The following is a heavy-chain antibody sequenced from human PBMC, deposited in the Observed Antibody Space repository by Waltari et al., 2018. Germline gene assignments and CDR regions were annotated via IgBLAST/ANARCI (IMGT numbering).Heavy chain of an antibody. Sequence: QVQLQQWGAGLLKPSETLSLTCAVYGGSFSGSYWSWSRQPPGKGLEWIGEINHSGSTNYNPSLKSRVTISVDTSKNQFSLKLSSVTAADTAVYYCASRGGWGYSYAWGQGTLVTASS. V-gene: IGHV4-34*01. D-gene: IGHD5-18*01. CDR3: ASRGGWGYSYA. J-gene: IGHJ5*02. CDR2: INHSGST. CDR1: GGSFSGSY.